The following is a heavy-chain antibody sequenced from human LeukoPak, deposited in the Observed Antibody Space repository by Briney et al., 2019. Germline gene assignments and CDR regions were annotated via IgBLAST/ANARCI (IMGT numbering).Heavy chain of an antibody. Sequence: GGSLRLSCAASGFTFSSYAMSWVRQAPGKGLEWVSSISNSGGRTFYTDSVKGRFTISRDNSKITLYLQMNSLRAEDTAVYYCAKSYNGYESKPDYWGQGTLVTVSP. D-gene: IGHD5-12*01. V-gene: IGHV3-23*01. CDR3: AKSYNGYESKPDY. CDR2: ISNSGGRT. J-gene: IGHJ4*02. CDR1: GFTFSSYA.